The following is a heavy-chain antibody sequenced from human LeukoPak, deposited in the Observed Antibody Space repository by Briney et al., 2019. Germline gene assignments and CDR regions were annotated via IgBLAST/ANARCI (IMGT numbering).Heavy chain of an antibody. V-gene: IGHV3-30-3*01. CDR2: ISYDGNNK. CDR1: RFTFSYYS. J-gene: IGHJ4*02. D-gene: IGHD6-13*01. Sequence: GSLRLSCAASRFTFSYYSIHWVRQAPGKGLEWVAVISYDGNNKYYADSVKGRFTISRDSSKNTLYLQMNSLRSEDTAVYYCASESVAAAGTAFDYWGQGTLVTVSS. CDR3: ASESVAAAGTAFDY.